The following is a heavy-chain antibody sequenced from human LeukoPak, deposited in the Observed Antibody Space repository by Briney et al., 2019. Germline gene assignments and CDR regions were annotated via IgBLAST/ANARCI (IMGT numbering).Heavy chain of an antibody. CDR1: GGSISSGGYY. CDR2: IYHSGST. Sequence: SETLSLTCTVSGGSISSGGYYWSWIRQPPGKGLEWIGYIYHSGSTYYNPSLKSRVTISVDTSKNQFSLKLSSVTAADTAVYYCARDCSGGSCYPYWGQGTLVTVSS. V-gene: IGHV4-30-2*01. J-gene: IGHJ4*02. D-gene: IGHD2-15*01. CDR3: ARDCSGGSCYPY.